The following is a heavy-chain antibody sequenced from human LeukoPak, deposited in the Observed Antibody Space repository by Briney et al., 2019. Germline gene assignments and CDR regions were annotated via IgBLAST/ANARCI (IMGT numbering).Heavy chain of an antibody. CDR3: AKGFVEPRPHYFDY. V-gene: IGHV3-30*04. CDR1: GFTFSSYA. J-gene: IGHJ4*02. D-gene: IGHD6-6*01. CDR2: ISYDGSNK. Sequence: GGSLRLSCAASGFTFSSYAMHWVRQAPGKGLEWVAVISYDGSNKYYADSVKGRFTISRDNSKNTLYLQMNSLSVDDTGIYYCAKGFVEPRPHYFDYWGQGTLVTVSS.